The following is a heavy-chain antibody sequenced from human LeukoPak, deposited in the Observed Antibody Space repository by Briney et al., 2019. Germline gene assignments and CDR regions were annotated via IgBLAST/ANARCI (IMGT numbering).Heavy chain of an antibody. CDR3: VIAYSSSENWRFDY. V-gene: IGHV3-11*04. CDR2: ISKSGDTI. J-gene: IGHJ4*02. D-gene: IGHD2-21*01. Sequence: GGSLRLSCPASGFIFSDYYMYWIRQAPGKGLEWLSYISKSGDTIYYADSVKGRFTISRDNSKNSLYLQMSSLRVEDTAVYYCVIAYSSSENWRFDYWGQGTLVIVSS. CDR1: GFIFSDYY.